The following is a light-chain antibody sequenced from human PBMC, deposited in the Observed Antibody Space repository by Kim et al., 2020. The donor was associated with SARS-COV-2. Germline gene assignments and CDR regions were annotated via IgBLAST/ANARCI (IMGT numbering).Light chain of an antibody. V-gene: IGLV2-14*04. CDR1: SGDVGYYNS. CDR2: DVR. J-gene: IGLJ1*01. Sequence: GQSIPVSCPGTSGDVGYYNSVSCYQQNPGKTPKLIIYDVRERASGVSNRFSGSQSGNTASLTISGLRADDEADYYCSSHTTSSTYVFGLGTKVTVL. CDR3: SSHTTSSTYV.